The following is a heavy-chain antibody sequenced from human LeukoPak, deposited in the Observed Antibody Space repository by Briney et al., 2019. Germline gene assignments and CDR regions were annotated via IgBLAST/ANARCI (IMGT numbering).Heavy chain of an antibody. CDR3: ARRGNFLDY. D-gene: IGHD1-7*01. Sequence: PGGSLRLSCSASGFTFDTYFMHWVRQAPGKGLESVSAISAYGGDTYYADSVKGRFTTSRDNSQYTLYLQMSSLRAEDTAVYYCARRGNFLDYWGQGTLVTASS. V-gene: IGHV3-64D*06. CDR2: ISAYGGDT. CDR1: GFTFDTYF. J-gene: IGHJ4*02.